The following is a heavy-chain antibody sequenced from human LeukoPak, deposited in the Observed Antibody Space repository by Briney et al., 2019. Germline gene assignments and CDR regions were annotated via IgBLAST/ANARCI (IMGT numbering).Heavy chain of an antibody. D-gene: IGHD5-12*01. CDR1: GYTFTGYY. CDR2: INPNNGGT. V-gene: IGHV1-2*02. CDR3: ARVPEYSGYPTTDY. J-gene: IGHJ4*02. Sequence: ASVKVSCKASGYTFTGYYLHWVRQAPGQGLEWMGWINPNNGGTNYAQKFQGRVIMTRDTSISTAYMDLSRLRSDDTAIYYCARVPEYSGYPTTDYWGQGTLVTVSS.